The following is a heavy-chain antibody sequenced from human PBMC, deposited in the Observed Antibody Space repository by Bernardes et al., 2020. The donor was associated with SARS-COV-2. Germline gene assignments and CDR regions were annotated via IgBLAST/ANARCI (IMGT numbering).Heavy chain of an antibody. CDR3: ARGIRGTFNGNSYYYGMDV. D-gene: IGHD1-7*01. Sequence: TLSLPCAVYNGSFNTYYWSWVRQSTGKGLEWIGEINGGGIPHYNLSLESRVTISADMSKNKFSLRLNSMTAADTAVYYCARGIRGTFNGNSYYYGMDVWGQGTTATVSS. CDR2: INGGGIP. J-gene: IGHJ6*02. CDR1: NGSFNTYY. V-gene: IGHV4-34*01.